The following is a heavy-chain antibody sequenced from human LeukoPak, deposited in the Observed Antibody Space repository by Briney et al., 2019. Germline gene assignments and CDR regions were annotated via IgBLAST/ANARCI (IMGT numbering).Heavy chain of an antibody. D-gene: IGHD6-13*01. CDR2: ISSTGNTI. V-gene: IGHV3-48*02. Sequence: GGSLRLSCAASGFTFSSYPMSWVRQAPGKGLEWVSFISSTGNTIYYADSVKGRFTISRDNAKNSLYLQMNSLRDEDTAVYYCARGSGSSWYVHYYFDYWGQGTLVTVSS. J-gene: IGHJ4*02. CDR1: GFTFSSYP. CDR3: ARGSGSSWYVHYYFDY.